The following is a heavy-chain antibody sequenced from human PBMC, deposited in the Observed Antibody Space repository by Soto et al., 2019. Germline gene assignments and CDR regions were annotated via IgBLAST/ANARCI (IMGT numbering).Heavy chain of an antibody. CDR3: ARDGATAGTPRNWFDP. Sequence: GASVKVSCKTSGYTFTTYAVHWVRQAPGQRLEWMGWIVTGNGDTRYSEKFQGRVSITRDTSATTAYMELSSLRSEDTAVYYCARDGATAGTPRNWFDPWGQGTLVTVSS. CDR2: IVTGNGDT. CDR1: GYTFTTYA. D-gene: IGHD6-13*01. J-gene: IGHJ5*02. V-gene: IGHV1-3*04.